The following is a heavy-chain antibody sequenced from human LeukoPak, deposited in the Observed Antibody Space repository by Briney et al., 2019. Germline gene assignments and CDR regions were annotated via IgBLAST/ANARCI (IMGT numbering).Heavy chain of an antibody. CDR2: IKQDGSER. J-gene: IGHJ6*03. V-gene: IGHV3-7*03. Sequence: GGSLRLSCAASGFTFSSYWMSWVRQAPGKGLEWVANIKQDGSERYSVDSVKGRFTISRDNAKSSLYLQMNSLRAEDTAVYYCAKARVFSYYYYMDVWGKGTTVTVSS. D-gene: IGHD3-9*01. CDR1: GFTFSSYW. CDR3: AKARVFSYYYYMDV.